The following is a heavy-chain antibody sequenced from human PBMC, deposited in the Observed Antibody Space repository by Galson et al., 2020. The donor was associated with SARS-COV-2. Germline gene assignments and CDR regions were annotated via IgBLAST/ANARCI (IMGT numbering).Heavy chain of an antibody. D-gene: IGHD3-22*01. J-gene: IGHJ6*02. CDR1: GFTFSSYS. CDR2: ISSSSSYI. V-gene: IGHV3-21*01. Sequence: GGSLRLSCAASGFTFSSYSMNWVRQAPRKGLEWVSSISSSSSYIYYADSVKGRFTISRDNAKNSLYLQMNSLRAEDTAVYYCARDRDYYDSSGLKDYYYYYGMDVWGQGTTVTVSS. CDR3: ARDRDYYDSSGLKDYYYYYGMDV.